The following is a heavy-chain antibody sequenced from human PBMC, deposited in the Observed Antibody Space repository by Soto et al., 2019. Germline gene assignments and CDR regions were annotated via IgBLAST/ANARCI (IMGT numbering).Heavy chain of an antibody. Sequence: ASVKVSCKASGYTFTGYDMHWVRQAPGQGLEWMGWINPNSGGTNYAQKFQGRVTMTRDTSISTAYMELSRLRSDDTAVYYCASASWGDSSSASWGQGTLVTVSS. CDR3: ASASWGDSSSAS. V-gene: IGHV1-2*02. CDR1: GYTFTGYD. CDR2: INPNSGGT. D-gene: IGHD6-6*01. J-gene: IGHJ5*02.